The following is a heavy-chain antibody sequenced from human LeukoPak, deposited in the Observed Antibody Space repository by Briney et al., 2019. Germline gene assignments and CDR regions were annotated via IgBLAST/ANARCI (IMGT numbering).Heavy chain of an antibody. J-gene: IGHJ4*02. V-gene: IGHV3-64*01. CDR1: GFTFSSYA. CDR2: ISSNGGST. D-gene: IGHD6-19*01. Sequence: GGSLRLSCAASGFTFSSYAMHWVRQAPGKGLEYVSAISSNGGSTYYANSVKGRFTISRDNSKNTLYLQMGSLRAEDMAVYYCARDLSFGIPGSSGWYFFDYWGQGTLVTVSS. CDR3: ARDLSFGIPGSSGWYFFDY.